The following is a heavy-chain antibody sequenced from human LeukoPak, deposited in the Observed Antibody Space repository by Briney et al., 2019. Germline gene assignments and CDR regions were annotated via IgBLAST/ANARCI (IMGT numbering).Heavy chain of an antibody. J-gene: IGHJ4*02. CDR2: IGSSSSSYI. V-gene: IGHV3-21*01. Sequence: GGSLRLSCAASGFTFSSYSMNWVRQAPGKGLEWVSSIGSSSSSYIYYADSVKGRFTISRDNAKSSLYLQMNSLRAEDTAVYYCARTYVWGSTPGDYWGQGTLVTVSS. CDR3: ARTYVWGSTPGDY. D-gene: IGHD3-16*01. CDR1: GFTFSSYS.